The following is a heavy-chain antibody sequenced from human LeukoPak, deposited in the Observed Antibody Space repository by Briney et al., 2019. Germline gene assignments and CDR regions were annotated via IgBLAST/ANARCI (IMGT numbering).Heavy chain of an antibody. V-gene: IGHV1-8*01. D-gene: IGHD3-9*01. CDR2: MNPNSGNT. CDR3: ARGRLRYFDWLLSSYNYYMDV. J-gene: IGHJ6*03. Sequence: ASVKVSCKASGYTFTSYDINWVRQATGQGLEWMGWMNPNSGNTGYAQKFQGRVTMARNTSISTAYMELSSLRSEDTAVYYCARGRLRYFDWLLSSYNYYMDVWGKGTTVTISS. CDR1: GYTFTSYD.